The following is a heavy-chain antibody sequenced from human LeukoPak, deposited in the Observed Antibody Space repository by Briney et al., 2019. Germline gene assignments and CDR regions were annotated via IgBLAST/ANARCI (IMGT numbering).Heavy chain of an antibody. CDR2: IYYSGST. J-gene: IGHJ6*03. Sequence: PSETLSLTCTVSGGSISSSSYYWGWIRQPPGKGLEWIGSIYYSGSTYYNPSLKSRVTISVDTSKNQFSLKLSSVTAADTAVYYCARVGQPVVPAATSRSGYYYYMDVWGKGTTVTVSS. V-gene: IGHV4-39*07. D-gene: IGHD2-2*01. CDR3: ARVGQPVVPAATSRSGYYYYMDV. CDR1: GGSISSSSYY.